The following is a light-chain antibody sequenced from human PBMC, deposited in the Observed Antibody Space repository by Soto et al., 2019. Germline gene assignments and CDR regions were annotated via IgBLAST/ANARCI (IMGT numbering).Light chain of an antibody. CDR1: SSDVGGYNY. V-gene: IGLV2-14*01. CDR3: SSFTSSSTLV. CDR2: DVS. J-gene: IGLJ2*01. Sequence: QSVLTQPASVSGSPGQSITISCTGTSSDVGGYNYVSWYQQHPGKAPKLMINDVSNRPSGVSNRFSGSKSGNTASLTISGLQAEDEAVYYCSSFTSSSTLVFGGGTKLTVL.